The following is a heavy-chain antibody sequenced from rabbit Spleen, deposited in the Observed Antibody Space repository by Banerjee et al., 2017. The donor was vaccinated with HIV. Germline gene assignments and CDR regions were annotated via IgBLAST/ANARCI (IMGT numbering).Heavy chain of an antibody. J-gene: IGHJ4*01. D-gene: IGHD6-1*01. CDR2: IYTGSSGST. CDR3: ARDRYGATAFGL. CDR1: GFSFSNNYY. V-gene: IGHV1S40*01. Sequence: QSLEESGGDLVKPGASLTLTCTASGFSFSNNYYMCWFRQAPGKGLEWIACIYTGSSGSTYYASWAKGRFTITRSTSLNTVTLQLNSLTAADTATYFCARDRYGATAFGLWGPGTLVTV.